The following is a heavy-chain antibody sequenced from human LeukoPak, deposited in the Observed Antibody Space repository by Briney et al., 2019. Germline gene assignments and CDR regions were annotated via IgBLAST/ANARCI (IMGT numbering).Heavy chain of an antibody. CDR2: INHSGST. J-gene: IGHJ4*02. D-gene: IGHD3-10*01. V-gene: IGHV4-34*01. Sequence: SATLSLTCAVYGGSFSGYYWSWIRQPPGKGLEWIGEINHSGSTNYNPSLKSRVTISVDTSRNQFSLKLSSVTAADTAVYYCARGRGYFDYWGQGTLVTVSS. CDR1: GGSFSGYY. CDR3: ARGRGYFDY.